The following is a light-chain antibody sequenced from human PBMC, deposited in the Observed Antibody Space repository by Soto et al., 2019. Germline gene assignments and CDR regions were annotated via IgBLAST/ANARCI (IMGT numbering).Light chain of an antibody. CDR1: QSVGTR. V-gene: IGKV3-20*01. Sequence: EILLTQSPDTLSLSPGERATLSCRAAQSVGTRLAWYQHKTGQAPRLLISGASSMATGIPDRFTGSGSETSFTLTISRLEPEDFALYYCQHYQSGHPITFGQGTRLEIK. CDR3: QHYQSGHPIT. J-gene: IGKJ5*01. CDR2: GAS.